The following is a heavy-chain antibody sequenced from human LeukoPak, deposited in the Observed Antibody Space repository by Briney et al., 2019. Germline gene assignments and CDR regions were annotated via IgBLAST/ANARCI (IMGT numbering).Heavy chain of an antibody. CDR3: ARPYYDILTGYSIYPYYMDV. CDR1: GYSISSGYY. D-gene: IGHD3-9*01. J-gene: IGHJ6*03. V-gene: IGHV4-38-2*01. CDR2: IYHSGST. Sequence: PSETLSLTCAVSGYSISSGYYWGWLRPTPGKGLEWIGSIYHSGSTYYNPSLKSRVTISVDASKNQFSLKLSSVTAADTAVHYCARPYYDILTGYSIYPYYMDVWGKGTTVTVSS.